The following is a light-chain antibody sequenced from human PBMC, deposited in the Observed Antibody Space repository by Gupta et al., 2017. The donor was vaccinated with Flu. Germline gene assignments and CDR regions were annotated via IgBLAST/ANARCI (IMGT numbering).Light chain of an antibody. Sequence: SATSSNSGIIVNWYQQLPGTAPRLLIYNNSQRPSEVPDRFSGSKSGTSASLAISGLQSEDEADYYCATWDDQGVVFGGGTKLAVL. CDR1: SSNSGII. J-gene: IGLJ2*01. CDR3: ATWDDQGVV. V-gene: IGLV1-44*01. CDR2: NNS.